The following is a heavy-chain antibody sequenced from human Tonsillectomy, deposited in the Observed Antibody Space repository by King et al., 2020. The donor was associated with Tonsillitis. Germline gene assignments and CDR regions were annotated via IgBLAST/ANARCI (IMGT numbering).Heavy chain of an antibody. J-gene: IGHJ4*02. CDR2: IWFDGRNK. Sequence: VQLVQSGGGVVQPGTSLRLSCAASGFTFSSFGMHWVRQAPGKGLEWVALIWFDGRNKYYADSVKGRFTISREDSENALYLQMNSLRAEDAAVYYSPRDFTAYHYDSSAYYPPRYWGAGSLVTVSS. V-gene: IGHV3-33*01. CDR3: PRDFTAYHYDSSAYYPPRY. D-gene: IGHD3-22*01. CDR1: GFTFSSFG.